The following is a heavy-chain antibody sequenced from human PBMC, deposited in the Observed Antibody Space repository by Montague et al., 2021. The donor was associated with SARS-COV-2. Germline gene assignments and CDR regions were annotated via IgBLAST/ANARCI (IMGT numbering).Heavy chain of an antibody. CDR3: ARDLVGGYSYYFDY. Sequence: SLRLSCAASGLTFSSYAMHWVRQAPGKGLEWVAVISYDGSNKYYVDSVKGRFTISRDNSKNTLYLQMNSLRAEDTAVYYCARDLVGGYSYYFDYWGQGTLVTVSS. V-gene: IGHV3-30*04. CDR1: GLTFSSYA. J-gene: IGHJ4*02. CDR2: ISYDGSNK. D-gene: IGHD5-18*01.